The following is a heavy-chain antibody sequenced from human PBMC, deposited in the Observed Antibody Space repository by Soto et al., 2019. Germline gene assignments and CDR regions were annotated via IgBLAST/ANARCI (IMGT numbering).Heavy chain of an antibody. Sequence: GGSLRLSCVASGFTFSIYYMSWARQAPGKGLEWLAKINKDGSVQSYLDSVGGRFTISRDNAKNSEHLEMGSLRPEDSAVYFCERISRGAPGGTFWGQGTRVTVSS. CDR1: GFTFSIYY. D-gene: IGHD6-13*01. CDR2: INKDGSVQ. J-gene: IGHJ4*02. V-gene: IGHV3-7*03. CDR3: ERISRGAPGGTF.